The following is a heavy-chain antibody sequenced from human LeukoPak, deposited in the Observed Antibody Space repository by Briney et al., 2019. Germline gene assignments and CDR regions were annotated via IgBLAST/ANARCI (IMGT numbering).Heavy chain of an antibody. Sequence: SETLSLTCTVSGGSISSYYWSWIRQPPGKGLEWIGYIYYSGSTNYNPSLKSRVTISVDTSKNQFSLKLSSVTAADTAVYYCARERVGYYDSSGYPLTYYYGMDVWGQGTTVTVSS. CDR1: GGSISSYY. V-gene: IGHV4-59*01. CDR3: ARERVGYYDSSGYPLTYYYGMDV. J-gene: IGHJ6*02. D-gene: IGHD3-22*01. CDR2: IYYSGST.